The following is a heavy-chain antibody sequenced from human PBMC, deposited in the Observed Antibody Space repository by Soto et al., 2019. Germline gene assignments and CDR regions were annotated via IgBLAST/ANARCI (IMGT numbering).Heavy chain of an antibody. J-gene: IGHJ6*02. D-gene: IGHD6-19*01. V-gene: IGHV1-18*04. CDR3: ARDAAVAGNSYGMDV. CDR1: GHTFTSYG. Sequence: SSVKVSCKASGHTFTSYGISWVRQAPGQGLEWMGWTSAYNGNTNYAQSLQGRVTMTTDTSTSTAYMELRSLRSDDTAVYYCARDAAVAGNSYGMDVWGQGTTVTVSS. CDR2: TSAYNGNT.